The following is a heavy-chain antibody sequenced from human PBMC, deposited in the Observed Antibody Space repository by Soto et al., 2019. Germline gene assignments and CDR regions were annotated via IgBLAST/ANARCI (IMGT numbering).Heavy chain of an antibody. Sequence: SETLSLTCTVSGGSISSSSYYWGWIRQPPGKGLEWIGSIYYSGSTYYNPSLKSRVTISVDTSKNQFSLKLSSVTAADTALYYCARGIVGDPWDYYYGMDVWGQGTTVTVSS. D-gene: IGHD1-26*01. J-gene: IGHJ6*02. CDR1: GGSISSSSYY. CDR2: IYYSGST. V-gene: IGHV4-39*01. CDR3: ARGIVGDPWDYYYGMDV.